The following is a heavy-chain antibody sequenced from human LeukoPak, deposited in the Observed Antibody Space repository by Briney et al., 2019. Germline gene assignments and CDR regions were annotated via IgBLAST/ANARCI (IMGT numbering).Heavy chain of an antibody. CDR1: GGSFSGYY. CDR3: ARHSPGWSGFAPQDAFDI. V-gene: IGHV4-34*01. J-gene: IGHJ3*02. CDR2: IYYSGST. D-gene: IGHD3-3*01. Sequence: SETLSLTCAVYGGSFSGYYWSWIRQPPGKGLEWIGSIYYSGSTYYNPSLKSRVTISVDTSKNQFSLKLSSVTAADTAVYYCARHSPGWSGFAPQDAFDIWGQGTMVTVSS.